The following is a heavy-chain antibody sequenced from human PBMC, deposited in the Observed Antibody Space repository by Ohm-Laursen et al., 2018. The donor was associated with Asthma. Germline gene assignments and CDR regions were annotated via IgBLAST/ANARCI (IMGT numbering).Heavy chain of an antibody. Sequence: SLRLSCAAPGFTVSNSYMTWVRQAPGKGLEWVSTISGSAGSTYYADSVKGRFTNSRDNSKNTLYLQMNSLRAEDTALYYCAKDRGFNYGYGMDVWGQGTTVTVSS. J-gene: IGHJ6*02. CDR1: GFTVSNSY. D-gene: IGHD5-18*01. CDR2: ISGSAGST. CDR3: AKDRGFNYGYGMDV. V-gene: IGHV3-23*01.